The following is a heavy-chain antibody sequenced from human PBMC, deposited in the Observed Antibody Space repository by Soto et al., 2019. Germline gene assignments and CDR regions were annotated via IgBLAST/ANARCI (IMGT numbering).Heavy chain of an antibody. Sequence: QVQLVQSGAEVKKPESSVKVSCKAPGGTFSTYAISWVRQAPGQGLEWVGGIIPMFGTANYAQRFQDRVTITADESTNTVYIELSSLRSEDTAVYFCASGIQLWLRRLNNGYSGWGQGTLVTVSS. CDR2: IIPMFGTA. D-gene: IGHD5-18*01. J-gene: IGHJ4*02. CDR3: ASGIQLWLRRLNNGYSG. V-gene: IGHV1-69*12. CDR1: GGTFSTYA.